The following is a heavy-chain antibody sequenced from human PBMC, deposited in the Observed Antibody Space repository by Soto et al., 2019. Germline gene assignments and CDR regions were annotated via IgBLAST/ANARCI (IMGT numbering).Heavy chain of an antibody. J-gene: IGHJ3*02. CDR3: ARAQANYYDSSGYYYVGAFDI. CDR2: IYYRGST. D-gene: IGHD3-22*01. CDR1: GGSISTYY. Sequence: SETLSLTCTVSGGSISTYYWNWIRQTPEKGLEWIGYIYYRGSTNYNPSLKSRVTISVDTSKNQFSLKLSSVTAADTAVYYCARAQANYYDSSGYYYVGAFDIWGQGTMVTVS. V-gene: IGHV4-59*12.